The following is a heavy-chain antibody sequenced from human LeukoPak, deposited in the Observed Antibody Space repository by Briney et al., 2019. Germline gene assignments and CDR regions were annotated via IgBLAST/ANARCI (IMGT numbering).Heavy chain of an antibody. CDR3: TTNLISLFGVGY. V-gene: IGHV1-46*01. D-gene: IGHD3-3*01. Sequence: ASVKVSCKASGYSFISYYMHWVRQAPGQGLEWMGVINPSGGSTTYAQKFQGRVTMTEDTSTDTVYMQLSSLRSEDTAIYYCTTNLISLFGVGYWGHGTLVTVSS. CDR2: INPSGGST. CDR1: GYSFISYY. J-gene: IGHJ4*01.